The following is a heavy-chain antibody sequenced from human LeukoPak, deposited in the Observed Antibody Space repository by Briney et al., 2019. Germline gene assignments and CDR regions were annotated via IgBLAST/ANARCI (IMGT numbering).Heavy chain of an antibody. J-gene: IGHJ6*03. Sequence: SETLSLTSTVSGGSIDTVAFYWGWVRQPPEKGLEWIGTIYDSENEFHNPSLNTRVNIFADTCKNQFSLKLNSVNAADTAIYYCARQISDYYYYYMDVWGEGITVTVSS. CDR3: ARQISDYYYYYMDV. D-gene: IGHD2/OR15-2a*01. CDR2: IYDSENE. CDR1: GGSIDTVAFY. V-gene: IGHV4-39*01.